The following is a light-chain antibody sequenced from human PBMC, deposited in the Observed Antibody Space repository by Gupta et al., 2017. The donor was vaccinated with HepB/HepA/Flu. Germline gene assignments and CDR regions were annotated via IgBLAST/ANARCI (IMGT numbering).Light chain of an antibody. CDR3: AAWDDSLNVRVF. CDR2: SNN. CDR1: SSNIGSNT. J-gene: IGLJ2*01. Sequence: SVLIQPPSASGTPGQRVTISCSGSSSNIGSNTINWYQQLPGTAPKLLIYSNNQRPSGVPDRFSGSKSGTSASLAISGLQSEDEADYYCAAWDDSLNVRVFFGGGTKLTVL. V-gene: IGLV1-44*01.